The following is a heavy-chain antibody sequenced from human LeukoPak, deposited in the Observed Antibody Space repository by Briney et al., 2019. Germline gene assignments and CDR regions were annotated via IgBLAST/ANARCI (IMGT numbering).Heavy chain of an antibody. CDR2: LSGSGDRT. V-gene: IGHV3-23*01. D-gene: IGHD1-26*01. Sequence: GGSLRLSCAASGFTFNTYGMSWVRQAPGKGLGWLSALSGSGDRTYYADSVKGRFTISRDNSKNTLYLQMNSLRAEDTAVYSCAKDRAGALLYFDSWGQGILVTVSS. J-gene: IGHJ4*02. CDR1: GFTFNTYG. CDR3: AKDRAGALLYFDS.